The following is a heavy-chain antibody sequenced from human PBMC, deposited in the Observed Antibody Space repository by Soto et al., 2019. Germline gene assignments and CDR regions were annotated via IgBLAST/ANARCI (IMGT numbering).Heavy chain of an antibody. D-gene: IGHD3-22*01. J-gene: IGHJ4*02. CDR2: IYYSGTT. CDR3: ARSLYYYDSSGYSFDY. V-gene: IGHV4-59*01. CDR1: GGSISPYY. Sequence: SETLSLTCTVSGGSISPYYWSWIRQPPGKGLEWIGYIYYSGTTSYIPSLKSRVTMSVDTSSNQFSLKLTSVTAADTAVYYCARSLYYYDSSGYSFDYWGQGTPVTVSS.